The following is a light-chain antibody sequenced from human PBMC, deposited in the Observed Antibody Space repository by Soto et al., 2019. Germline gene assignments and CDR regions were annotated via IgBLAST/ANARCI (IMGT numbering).Light chain of an antibody. CDR2: LTSDGSH. J-gene: IGLJ3*02. CDR3: QTWGTGINWV. CDR1: SGHSSYA. V-gene: IGLV4-69*01. Sequence: QPVLTQSPSASASLGASVKLTCTLSSGHSSYAIAWHQLLPEKVPRFLMKLTSDGSHSKGDGIPDRFSGSSSGAERYLTISSLQSEDEADYYCQTWGTGINWVFGGGTKLTVL.